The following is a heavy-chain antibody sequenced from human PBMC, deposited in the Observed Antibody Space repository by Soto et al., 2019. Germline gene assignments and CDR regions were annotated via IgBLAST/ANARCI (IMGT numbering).Heavy chain of an antibody. CDR1: GFTFRDYS. V-gene: IGHV3-23*01. J-gene: IGHJ4*02. Sequence: GGSLRLSCAASGFTFRDYSMIWIRQAPGKGLEWLSYITASGTSTYYADSVKGRFTISRDNAKKMVYLQMNGLRADDTALYYCAKEALTVAGNNFDSWGQGTLVTVPQ. D-gene: IGHD6-19*01. CDR2: ITASGTST. CDR3: AKEALTVAGNNFDS.